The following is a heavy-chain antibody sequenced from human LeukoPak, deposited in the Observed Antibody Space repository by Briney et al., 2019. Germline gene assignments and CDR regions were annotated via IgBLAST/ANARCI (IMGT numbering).Heavy chain of an antibody. CDR3: AIGFLEWLGNLDY. V-gene: IGHV4-59*12. CDR2: IYYSGST. CDR1: GGSISSYY. Sequence: SETLSLTCTVSGGSISSYYWSWIRQPPGKGLEWIGYIYYSGSTNYNPSLKSRVTISVDTSKNQFSLKLSSVTAADTAVYYCAIGFLEWLGNLDYWGQGTLVTVSS. D-gene: IGHD3-3*01. J-gene: IGHJ4*02.